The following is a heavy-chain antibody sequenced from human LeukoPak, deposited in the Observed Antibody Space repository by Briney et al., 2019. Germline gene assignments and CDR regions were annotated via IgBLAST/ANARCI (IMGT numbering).Heavy chain of an antibody. J-gene: IGHJ6*02. Sequence: PGGSLRLSCAASGFTFNYAWMSWVRQVPGKGLEWVGQTVSEIDGGTTDYAAPVKGRFTISRDDSKSTLYLQMNSLKIEDTAVYYCTTDEDWNYXRKDVWGXXATVIVSS. CDR1: GFTFNYAW. V-gene: IGHV3-15*04. CDR2: TVSEIDGGTT. CDR3: TTDEDWNYXRKDV. D-gene: IGHD3/OR15-3a*01.